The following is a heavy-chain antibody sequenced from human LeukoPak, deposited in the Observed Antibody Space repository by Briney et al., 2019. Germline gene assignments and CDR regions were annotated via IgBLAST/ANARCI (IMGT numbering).Heavy chain of an antibody. J-gene: IGHJ5*02. Sequence: SETLSLTCTVSGGSISSYYWSWIRQPAGKGLEWIGRIYTSGSTNYNPSLKSRVTMSVDTSKNQFSLKLSSVTAADTAVYYCARDGTTVTTSWFDPWGQGTLVTVSS. CDR2: IYTSGST. V-gene: IGHV4-4*07. CDR1: GGSISSYY. D-gene: IGHD4-17*01. CDR3: ARDGTTVTTSWFDP.